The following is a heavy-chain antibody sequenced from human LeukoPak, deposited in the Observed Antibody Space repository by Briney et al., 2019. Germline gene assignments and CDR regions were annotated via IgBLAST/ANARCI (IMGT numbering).Heavy chain of an antibody. CDR3: ARDSLLLVPLDY. Sequence: PGGSLRLSCAASGFTFSSYSMSWVRQAPGKGLEWVSYISSSSTIYYADSVKGRFTISRDNAKNSLYLQMNSLRAEDTAVYYCARDSLLLVPLDYWGQGTLVTVSS. CDR2: ISSSSTI. V-gene: IGHV3-48*01. CDR1: GFTFSSYS. J-gene: IGHJ4*02. D-gene: IGHD6-13*01.